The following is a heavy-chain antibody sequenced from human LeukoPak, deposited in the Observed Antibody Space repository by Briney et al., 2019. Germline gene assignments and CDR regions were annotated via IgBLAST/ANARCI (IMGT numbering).Heavy chain of an antibody. D-gene: IGHD3-3*01. Sequence: SETLSLTCTVSGGSISSYYWSWIRQPPGKGLEWIGSIYYSGSTYYNPSLKSRVTISVDTSKNQFSLKLSSVTAADTAVYYCARLGSWDYDFCSGYPDYWGQGTLVTVSS. CDR2: IYYSGST. CDR1: GGSISSYY. CDR3: ARLGSWDYDFCSGYPDY. V-gene: IGHV4-59*05. J-gene: IGHJ4*02.